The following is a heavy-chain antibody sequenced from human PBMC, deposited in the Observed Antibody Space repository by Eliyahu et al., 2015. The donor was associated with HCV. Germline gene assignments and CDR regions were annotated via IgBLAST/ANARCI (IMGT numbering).Heavy chain of an antibody. J-gene: IGHJ4*02. CDR1: SSYS. CDR3: ARAPITMVRALDY. D-gene: IGHD3-10*01. CDR2: ISSSSSYI. V-gene: IGHV3-21*01. Sequence: SSYSMNWVRQAPGKGLEWVSSISSSSSYIYYADSVKGRFTISRDNAKNSLYLQMNSLRAEDTAVYYCARAPITMVRALDYWGQGTLVTVSS.